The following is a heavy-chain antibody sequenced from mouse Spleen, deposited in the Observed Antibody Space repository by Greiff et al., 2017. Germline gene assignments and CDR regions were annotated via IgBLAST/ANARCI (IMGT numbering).Heavy chain of an antibody. V-gene: IGHV5-9-3*01. J-gene: IGHJ4*01. Sequence: EVKLVESGGGLVKPGGSLKLSCAASGFTFSSYAMSWVRQTPEKRLEWVATISSGGSYTYYPDSVKGRFTISRDNAKNTLYLQMSSLRSEDTAMYYCARQLGLSYYYAMDYWGQGTSVTVSS. CDR3: ARQLGLSYYYAMDY. CDR1: GFTFSSYA. CDR2: ISSGGSYT. D-gene: IGHD3-1*01.